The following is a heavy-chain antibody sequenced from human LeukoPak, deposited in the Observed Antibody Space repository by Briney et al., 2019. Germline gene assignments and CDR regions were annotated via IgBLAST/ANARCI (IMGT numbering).Heavy chain of an antibody. J-gene: IGHJ3*02. CDR2: IAGSGGNT. V-gene: IGHV3-23*01. CDR3: AKDGHILTGYQRPDGFDI. Sequence: GGSLRLSCAASGFTFSTYGMSWVRQAPGKGLEWVAAIAGSGGNTNYADSVKGRFTISRDNSKNTLYLQMNSLRAEDTAVYYCAKDGHILTGYQRPDGFDIWGQGTTVTVSS. D-gene: IGHD3-9*01. CDR1: GFTFSTYG.